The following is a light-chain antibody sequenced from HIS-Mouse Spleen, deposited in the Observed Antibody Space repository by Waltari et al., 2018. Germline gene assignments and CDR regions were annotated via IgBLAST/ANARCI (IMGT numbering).Light chain of an antibody. CDR1: QSVSST. Sequence: ELVMTQSPATLSVSPGERATLSCRASQSVSSTLAWYQQKPGQAPRLLIYGASTRATGIPARFSGSGSGTEFTLTISSMQSEYFAVYSCQQYNNWPPWTFGQGTKVEIK. CDR2: GAS. V-gene: IGKV3-15*01. J-gene: IGKJ1*01. CDR3: QQYNNWPPWT.